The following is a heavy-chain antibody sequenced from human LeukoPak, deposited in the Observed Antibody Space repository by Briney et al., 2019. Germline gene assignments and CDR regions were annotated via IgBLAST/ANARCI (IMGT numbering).Heavy chain of an antibody. CDR1: GFTFSSYN. V-gene: IGHV3-48*04. Sequence: GGSLRLSCAASGFTFSSYNMNWVRQAPGKGLEWVSYISSSSTTIYYGDSVKGRFTISRDNAKNSLFLQMNSLRAEDTAVYYCARDTSGLYYDSSGYFVYWGQGTLVTVSS. D-gene: IGHD3-22*01. CDR2: ISSSSTTI. CDR3: ARDTSGLYYDSSGYFVY. J-gene: IGHJ4*02.